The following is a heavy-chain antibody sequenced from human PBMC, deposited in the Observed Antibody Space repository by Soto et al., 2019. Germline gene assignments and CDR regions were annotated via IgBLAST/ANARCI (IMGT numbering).Heavy chain of an antibody. V-gene: IGHV5-51*01. J-gene: IGHJ3*02. D-gene: IGHD7-27*01. Sequence: GKSLKISCKGSGYSFTSYWIGWVRQMPGKGLEWMGIIYPGDSDTRYSPSFQGQVTISADKSISTAYLQWSSLKASDTAMYYCARQRVTGDRAFDIWGQGTMVTVSS. CDR3: ARQRVTGDRAFDI. CDR1: GYSFTSYW. CDR2: IYPGDSDT.